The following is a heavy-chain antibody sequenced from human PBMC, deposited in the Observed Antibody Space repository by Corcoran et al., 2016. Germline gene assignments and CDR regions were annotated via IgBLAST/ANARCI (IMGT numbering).Heavy chain of an antibody. CDR3: ARGGYDYVWGSSRLLGTFDY. Sequence: QVQLVQSGAEVKKPGASVKVSCKASGYTFTSYYMHWVRQAPGQGLEWMGIINPSGGSTSYAQKFQGRVTMTRETSTSTVYMEMSSLRSEDTAVYYCARGGYDYVWGSSRLLGTFDYWGQGTLVTVSS. V-gene: IGHV1-46*01. J-gene: IGHJ4*02. CDR1: GYTFTSYY. CDR2: INPSGGST. D-gene: IGHD3-16*02.